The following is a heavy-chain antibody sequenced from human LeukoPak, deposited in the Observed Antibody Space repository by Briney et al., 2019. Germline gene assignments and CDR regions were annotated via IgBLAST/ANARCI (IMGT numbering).Heavy chain of an antibody. CDR2: ITSSGSHM. CDR1: GFTFRSYS. Sequence: GGSLRLSCTASGFTFRSYSMNWVRQAPGKRLEWLSSITSSGSHMYYADSVKGRFTISRDNAKSTLYLQMNSLSAEDTAVYYCATFMTTVTIPDYWGQGTLVTVSS. D-gene: IGHD4-17*01. J-gene: IGHJ4*02. CDR3: ATFMTTVTIPDY. V-gene: IGHV3-21*06.